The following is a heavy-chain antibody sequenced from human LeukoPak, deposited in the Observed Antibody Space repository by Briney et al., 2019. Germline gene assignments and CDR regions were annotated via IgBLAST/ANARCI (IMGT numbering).Heavy chain of an antibody. D-gene: IGHD3-9*01. Sequence: SETLSLTCTVSGGSISSYYWSWIRQPPGKGLEWIGYIYYSGSTNYNPSLKSRVTISVDTSKNQFSLKLSSVTAADTAVYYCARERYDILTGYPLFDYWGQGTLVTVSS. CDR3: ARERYDILTGYPLFDY. V-gene: IGHV4-59*01. CDR1: GGSISSYY. J-gene: IGHJ4*02. CDR2: IYYSGST.